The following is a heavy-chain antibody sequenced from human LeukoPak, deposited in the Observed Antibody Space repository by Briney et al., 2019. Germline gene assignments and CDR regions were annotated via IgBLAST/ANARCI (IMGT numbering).Heavy chain of an antibody. CDR1: GFTFSSYA. D-gene: IGHD3-10*01. Sequence: GGSLRLSCAASGFTFSSYAMSWVRQAPGKGLEWVANIKQDGSEKYYVDSVKGRFTISRDNAKNSLYLQMNSLRAEDTAVYYCARARGSWFGGGVFDYWGQGTLVTVSS. V-gene: IGHV3-7*01. CDR2: IKQDGSEK. J-gene: IGHJ4*02. CDR3: ARARGSWFGGGVFDY.